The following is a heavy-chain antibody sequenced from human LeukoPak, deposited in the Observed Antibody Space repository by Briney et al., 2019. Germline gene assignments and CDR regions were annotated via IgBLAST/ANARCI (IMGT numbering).Heavy chain of an antibody. CDR2: ISWNSGSI. J-gene: IGHJ6*02. D-gene: IGHD5/OR15-5a*01. CDR3: AKDIFLPPYMVSYGMDV. V-gene: IGHV3-9*01. Sequence: GRSLRLSCAASGFTFDDYAMHWVRQAPGKGLEWVSGISWNSGSIGYADSVKGRFTISRDNAKNSLYLQMNSLRAEDTALYYCAKDIFLPPYMVSYGMDVWGQGTTVTVSS. CDR1: GFTFDDYA.